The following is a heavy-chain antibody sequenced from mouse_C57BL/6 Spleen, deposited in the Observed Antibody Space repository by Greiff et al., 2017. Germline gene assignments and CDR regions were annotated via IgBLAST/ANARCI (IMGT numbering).Heavy chain of an antibody. Sequence: EVKLVESGGGLVKPGGSLKLSCAASGFTFSSYTMSWVRQTPEKRLEWVATISGGGGNPYYPDSVKGRLTISRDNAKNTLYLQMSSLRSEDTALYYCAILRPGYYFDYWGQGTTRTVSS. D-gene: IGHD2-12*01. CDR2: ISGGGGNP. V-gene: IGHV5-9*01. J-gene: IGHJ2*01. CDR3: AILRPGYYFDY. CDR1: GFTFSSYT.